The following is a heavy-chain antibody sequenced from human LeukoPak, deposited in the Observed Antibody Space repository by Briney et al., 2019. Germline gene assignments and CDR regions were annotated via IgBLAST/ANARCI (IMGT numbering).Heavy chain of an antibody. Sequence: PWGSLRLSCAASGFTVSSNYMIWVRQPPGMGLEWVSVFYPGGTTYYAGSVKGRFSISRDNSKNIVSLQMNSLRAEDTAVYYCARDALVPDGFDLWGQGTMVTVSS. J-gene: IGHJ3*01. CDR3: ARDALVPDGFDL. CDR1: GFTVSSNY. D-gene: IGHD6-13*01. CDR2: FYPGGTT. V-gene: IGHV3-66*01.